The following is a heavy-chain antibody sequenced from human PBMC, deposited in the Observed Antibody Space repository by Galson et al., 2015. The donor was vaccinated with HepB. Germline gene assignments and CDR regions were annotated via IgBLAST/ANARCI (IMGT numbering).Heavy chain of an antibody. J-gene: IGHJ3*02. CDR1: GFTFSSYA. CDR2: ISYDGSNK. CDR3: ARETLNDAFDI. Sequence: SLRLSCAASGFTFSSYAMHWVRQAPGKGLEWVAVISYDGSNKYYADSVKGRFTISRDNSKNTLYLQMNSLRAEDTAVYYCARETLNDAFDIWGQGTMVTVSS. V-gene: IGHV3-30-3*01.